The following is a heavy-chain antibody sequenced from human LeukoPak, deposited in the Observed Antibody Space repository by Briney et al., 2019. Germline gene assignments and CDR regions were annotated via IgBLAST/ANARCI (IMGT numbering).Heavy chain of an antibody. CDR2: IDPSGGST. CDR3: ARDFGEMPNY. Sequence: ASVKVSCKASGYTFTRYYMLWVRQAPGQGLEWMGIIDPSGGSTSYAQNFQGGVTMTRDATTSTVYLELSSLRSEDTAVYYCARDFGEMPNYWGQGTLVTVSS. D-gene: IGHD5-24*01. J-gene: IGHJ4*02. V-gene: IGHV1-46*01. CDR1: GYTFTRYY.